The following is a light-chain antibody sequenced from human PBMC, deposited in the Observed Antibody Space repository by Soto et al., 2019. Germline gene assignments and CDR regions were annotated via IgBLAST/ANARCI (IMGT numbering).Light chain of an antibody. CDR3: QKYSQWPPET. Sequence: EIVMTQSPDTVSVYPGERVTLSCRASQSVGSSVAWYQQETGQAPRLLIYDASTRATGIPARFSASGSGTEFTLSIRSLQAEDFATYYCQKYSQWPPETFGQGTKVDIK. V-gene: IGKV3-15*01. CDR1: QSVGSS. CDR2: DAS. J-gene: IGKJ1*01.